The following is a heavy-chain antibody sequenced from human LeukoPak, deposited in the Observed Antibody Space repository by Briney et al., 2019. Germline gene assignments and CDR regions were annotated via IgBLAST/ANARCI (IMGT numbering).Heavy chain of an antibody. CDR1: GGTFSSYA. Sequence: SVKVSFKASGGTFSSYAISWVRQPPAQGQDGMGMIIPILGIATYAKKFQGGVTITADKSTSTDYMELSNLRSEDQAVYYCARFSEYDYVWGSYPTDPFDYWGQGTLVTVSS. D-gene: IGHD3-16*02. J-gene: IGHJ4*02. CDR2: IIPILGIA. V-gene: IGHV1-69*04. CDR3: ARFSEYDYVWGSYPTDPFDY.